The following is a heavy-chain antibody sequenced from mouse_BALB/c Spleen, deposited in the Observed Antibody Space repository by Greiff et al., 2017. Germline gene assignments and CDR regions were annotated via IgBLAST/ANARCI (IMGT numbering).Heavy chain of an antibody. CDR3: ARREVRLRAMDY. J-gene: IGHJ4*01. Sequence: EVQLQESGPGLVKPSQSLSLTCTVTGYSITSDYAWNWIRQFPGNKLEWMGYISYSGSTSYNPSLKSRISITRDTSKNQFFLQLNSVTTEDTATYYCARREVRLRAMDYWGQGTSVTVSS. D-gene: IGHD1-2*01. CDR1: GYSITSDYA. CDR2: ISYSGST. V-gene: IGHV3-2*02.